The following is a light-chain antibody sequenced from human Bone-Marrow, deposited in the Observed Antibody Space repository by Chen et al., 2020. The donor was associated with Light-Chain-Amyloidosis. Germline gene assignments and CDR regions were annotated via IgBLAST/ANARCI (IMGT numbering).Light chain of an antibody. V-gene: IGKV2-28*01. CDR3: MQGLQTPPT. CDR2: LGS. CDR1: QCLRYSNGHNY. Sequence: DILMTQSPLYILVLPLESASISCSYSQCLRYSNGHNYLDWYLHKPGQSPQLLIYLGSYRASGVPDRFSGSGSGTDFTLKISKVEADDVGVYYCMQGLQTPPTFGGGTEVEIK. J-gene: IGKJ4*01.